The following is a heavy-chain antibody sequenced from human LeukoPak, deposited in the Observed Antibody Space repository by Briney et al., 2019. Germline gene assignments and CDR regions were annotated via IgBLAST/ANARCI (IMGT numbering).Heavy chain of an antibody. CDR1: GGSISSYY. J-gene: IGHJ4*02. Sequence: SETLSRTCIVSGGSISSYYWSWIRQPPGKGLEWIAYISDIGSINYNPSLKSRVTISLDTSKNQFSLKLSSVTAADTAVYYCAGHHPRNTVDFWGQGTLVTVSS. D-gene: IGHD2/OR15-2a*01. V-gene: IGHV4-59*08. CDR2: ISDIGSI. CDR3: AGHHPRNTVDF.